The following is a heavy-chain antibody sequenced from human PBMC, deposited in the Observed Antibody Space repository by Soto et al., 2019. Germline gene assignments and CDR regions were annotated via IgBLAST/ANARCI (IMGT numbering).Heavy chain of an antibody. D-gene: IGHD1-26*01. J-gene: IGHJ3*02. CDR2: INPNRGGT. V-gene: IGHV1-2*02. CDR3: ARDKLNSGAAFDI. CDR1: GYTFTGYY. Sequence: ASVKVSCKASGYTFTGYYMHWVRQAPGQGLEWMGWINPNRGGTNYAQKFQGRVTMTRDTSISTAYMELSRLRSDDTAVYYCARDKLNSGAAFDIWGQGTMVTVSS.